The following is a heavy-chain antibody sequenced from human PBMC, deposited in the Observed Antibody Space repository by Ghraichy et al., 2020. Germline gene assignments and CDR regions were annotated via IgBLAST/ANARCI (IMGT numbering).Heavy chain of an antibody. CDR2: IYYSGST. D-gene: IGHD6-6*01. Sequence: SETLSLTCTVSGGSISSYYWNWIRQPPGKGLEWIGYIYYSGSTNYSPSLKSRVTISVDTSKNQFSLKLSSVTAADTAVYYCARAAARGYYYGMDVWGQGTTVTVSS. CDR3: ARAAARGYYYGMDV. J-gene: IGHJ6*02. CDR1: GGSISSYY. V-gene: IGHV4-59*01.